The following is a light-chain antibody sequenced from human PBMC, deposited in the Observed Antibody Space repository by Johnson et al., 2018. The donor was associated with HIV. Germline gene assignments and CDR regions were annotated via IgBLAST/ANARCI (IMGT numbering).Light chain of an antibody. Sequence: QSVLTQPPSVSVAPGQKVTISCSGNTSNIGSNSVSWYQHLPGIAPKLLVYDRNKRPSGIPDRFSGSKSGTSATLGITGLQTGDEADYYCGTWDNSLSVYVCGTGTKVTVL. CDR1: TSNIGSNS. V-gene: IGLV1-51*01. CDR2: DRN. CDR3: GTWDNSLSVYV. J-gene: IGLJ1*01.